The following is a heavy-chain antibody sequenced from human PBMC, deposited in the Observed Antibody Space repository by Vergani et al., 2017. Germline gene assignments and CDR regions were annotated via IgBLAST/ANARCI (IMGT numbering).Heavy chain of an antibody. Sequence: EVLLVESGGGLVQPGGSLRLPCAASGFNFRTYATNWVPQAPGKGLEWLSYITSGSTTTYYADSLKGRFTISRENVKKLLYLDINSLRAEDTAVYYCARDSDLVAPDARFDYWGQGTLVTVSS. D-gene: IGHD5-12*01. CDR1: GFNFRTYA. V-gene: IGHV3-48*01. J-gene: IGHJ4*02. CDR2: ITSGSTTT. CDR3: ARDSDLVAPDARFDY.